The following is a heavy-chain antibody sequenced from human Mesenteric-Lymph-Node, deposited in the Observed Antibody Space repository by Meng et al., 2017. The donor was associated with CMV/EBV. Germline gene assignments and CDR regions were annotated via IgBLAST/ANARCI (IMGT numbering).Heavy chain of an antibody. V-gene: IGHV4-34*12. J-gene: IGHJ4*02. CDR2: AFYGGST. CDR1: GGSFSGYY. CDR3: ARHIPPDF. Sequence: SETLSLTCAVYGGSFSGYYWSWIRQPPGKGLEWIASAFYGGSTYYNPSLKSRVTISVDTSKNQFSLKLSSVTAADTAVYYCARHIPPDFWGQGTLVTVSS.